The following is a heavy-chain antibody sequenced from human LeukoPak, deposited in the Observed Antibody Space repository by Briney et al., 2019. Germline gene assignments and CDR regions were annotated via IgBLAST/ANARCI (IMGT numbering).Heavy chain of an antibody. Sequence: PGGSLRLSCAASGFTFSSYSMNWVRQAPGKGLEWVSYISSSSSYIYYADSVKGRFTISRDNAKNSLYLQMNSLRAEDTAVYYCARVSSGYYYYGMDVWGQGTTVTVSS. J-gene: IGHJ6*02. V-gene: IGHV3-21*05. D-gene: IGHD6-6*01. CDR1: GFTFSSYS. CDR2: ISSSSSYI. CDR3: ARVSSGYYYYGMDV.